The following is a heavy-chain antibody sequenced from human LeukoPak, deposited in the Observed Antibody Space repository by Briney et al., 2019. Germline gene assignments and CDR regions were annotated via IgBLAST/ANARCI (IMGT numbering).Heavy chain of an antibody. CDR2: INPNSGGT. CDR3: ARETYCSGGSCYSCDY. J-gene: IGHJ4*02. Sequence: GASVKVSCKASGYTFTGYYMRWVRQAPGQGLEWMGWINPNSGGTNYAQKFQGRVTMTRDTSISTAYMELSRLRSDDTAVYYCARETYCSGGSCYSCDYWGQGTLVTVSS. V-gene: IGHV1-2*02. CDR1: GYTFTGYY. D-gene: IGHD2-15*01.